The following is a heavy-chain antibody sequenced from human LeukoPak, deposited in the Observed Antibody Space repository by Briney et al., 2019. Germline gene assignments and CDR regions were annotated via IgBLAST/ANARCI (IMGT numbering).Heavy chain of an antibody. CDR1: GFTFSSYA. Sequence: PGGSLRLSCAASGFTFSSYAMHWVRQAPGKGLEWVAVISYDGSNKYYADSVKGRFTISRDNSKNTLYLQMNSLRAEDTAVYYCAKDVVPAGYWGQGTLVTVSS. J-gene: IGHJ4*02. CDR2: ISYDGSNK. CDR3: AKDVVPAGY. D-gene: IGHD2-2*01. V-gene: IGHV3-30-3*01.